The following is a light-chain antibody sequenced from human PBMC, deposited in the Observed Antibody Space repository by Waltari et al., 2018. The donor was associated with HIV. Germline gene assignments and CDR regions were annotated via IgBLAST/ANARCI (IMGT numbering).Light chain of an antibody. CDR1: QAINNY. CDR3: QQRSSGPLT. CDR2: DAS. Sequence: IVLIPSPATMSLSPGDRATLSCRASQAINNYLAWYQQKPGKAPRLLIYDASSLATGIPARFSGSGYGTDFTLTISSLEPEDFAVYYCQQRSSGPLTFGPGTRVDIK. J-gene: IGKJ3*01. V-gene: IGKV3D-11*01.